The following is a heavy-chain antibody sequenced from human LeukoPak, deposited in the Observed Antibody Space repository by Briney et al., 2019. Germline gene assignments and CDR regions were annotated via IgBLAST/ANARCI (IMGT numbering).Heavy chain of an antibody. CDR2: INSDGSST. V-gene: IGHV3-74*01. J-gene: IGHJ4*02. D-gene: IGHD5-18*01. CDR3: ARGSYGYEY. Sequence: GGSLRLSCAASGFTFSSYWMHWVRQGPGKGLVWDSRINSDGSSTTYADSVKGRFTISRDNAKNTLYLQMNSLRAEDTAAYYCARGSYGYEYWGQGTLVTVSS. CDR1: GFTFSSYW.